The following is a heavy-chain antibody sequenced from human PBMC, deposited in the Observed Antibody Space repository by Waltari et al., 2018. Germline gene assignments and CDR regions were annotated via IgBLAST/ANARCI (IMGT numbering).Heavy chain of an antibody. V-gene: IGHV3-21*01. D-gene: IGHD2-15*01. CDR2: ISDGSDYS. CDR3: ARDFYCSDGRCTDY. CDR1: GLNFRSHS. J-gene: IGHJ4*02. Sequence: EVQLVESGGGLVKPGGSLRLSCVVSGLNFRSHSRNWVRQAPGKGLEWVSYISDGSDYSYYGDSVKGRFTISRDNAKNSLYLQMNRLRPDDTAVYYCARDFYCSDGRCTDYWGQGTLVTVSS.